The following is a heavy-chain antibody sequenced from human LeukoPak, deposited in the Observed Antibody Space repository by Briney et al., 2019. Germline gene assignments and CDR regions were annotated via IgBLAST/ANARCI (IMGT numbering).Heavy chain of an antibody. CDR3: ASTTVTKGY. Sequence: KPSETLSLTCTVSGGSISSSSYYWGWIRQPPGKGLEWIGSIYYSGSTYYNPSLKSRVTISVDTSKNQFSLKLSSVTAADTAVYYCASTTVTKGYWGQGTLVTVSS. D-gene: IGHD4-17*01. J-gene: IGHJ4*02. CDR2: IYYSGST. V-gene: IGHV4-39*01. CDR1: GGSISSSSYY.